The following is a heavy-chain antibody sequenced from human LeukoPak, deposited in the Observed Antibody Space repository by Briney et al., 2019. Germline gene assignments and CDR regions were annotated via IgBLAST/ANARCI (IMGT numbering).Heavy chain of an antibody. J-gene: IGHJ6*02. V-gene: IGHV3-33*01. D-gene: IGHD3-10*01. Sequence: GGSLRLSCAASGFTFSSYGMHWVRQAPGKGLEWVAVIWYDGSNKYYADSVKGRFTISRDNSKNTLYLQMNSLRAEDTAVYYCASYEEVRGVIQYYYYGMDVWGQGTTVTVSS. CDR3: ASYEEVRGVIQYYYYGMDV. CDR2: IWYDGSNK. CDR1: GFTFSSYG.